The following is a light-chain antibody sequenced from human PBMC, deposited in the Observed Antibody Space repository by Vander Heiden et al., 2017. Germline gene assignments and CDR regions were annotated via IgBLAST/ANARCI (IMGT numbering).Light chain of an antibody. CDR2: VGS. Sequence: DSVITQSRLPVSVTPGEPAPISCRPSQSLLQSNGYYYLDWYLQKPGQSPQLLIYVGSNRASGVASRFSGSGAGTDFTLKISRVEAEDVGIYYCKQALQTPYTFGHGTKVDIK. V-gene: IGKV2-28*01. CDR1: QSLLQSNGYYY. J-gene: IGKJ3*01. CDR3: KQALQTPYT.